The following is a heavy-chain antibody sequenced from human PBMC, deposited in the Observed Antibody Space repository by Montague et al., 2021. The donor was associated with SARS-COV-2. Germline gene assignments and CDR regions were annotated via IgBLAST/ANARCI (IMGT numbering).Heavy chain of an antibody. J-gene: IGHJ5*02. D-gene: IGHD6-13*01. V-gene: IGHV4-39*07. CDR1: GGSISSSSYY. Sequence: SETLSLTCTVSGGSISSSSYYWGWIRQPPGKGLEWIGSIYYSGCTHYNPSLKSRVTISVDTSKNHFSLRLSSVTAADTAVYYCARSGSWGIFDPWGQGTPVIVSS. CDR2: IYYSGCT. CDR3: ARSGSWGIFDP.